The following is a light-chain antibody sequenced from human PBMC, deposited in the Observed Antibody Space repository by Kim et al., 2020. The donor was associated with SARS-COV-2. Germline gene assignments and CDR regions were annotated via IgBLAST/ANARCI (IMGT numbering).Light chain of an antibody. Sequence: ELTQPPSASGTPGQRVTISCSGSSSNIGSKTVNWYHQLPGTAPKLLIYSHNQRPSGVPDRFSGSKSGTSASLAISGLQPEDEADYYCATWDDSLNAVVFGGGTQLTVL. CDR2: SHN. CDR1: SSNIGSKT. V-gene: IGLV1-44*01. J-gene: IGLJ2*01. CDR3: ATWDDSLNAVV.